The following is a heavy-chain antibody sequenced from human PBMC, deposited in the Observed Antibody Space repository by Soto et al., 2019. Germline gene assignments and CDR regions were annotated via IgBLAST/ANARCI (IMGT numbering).Heavy chain of an antibody. J-gene: IGHJ4*02. CDR3: ARLFNYYDSSGYAEYYFDH. V-gene: IGHV4-31*03. CDR2: IYYSGSA. CDR1: GGSISSGGYF. D-gene: IGHD3-22*01. Sequence: PSETLSLTCTVSGGSISSGGYFWSWIRQHPGKGLEWIGYIYYSGSANYNPSLKGRVTMSVDTSTNQFSLKLSSVTAADTAVYYCARLFNYYDSSGYAEYYFDHWGQGTLVTVSS.